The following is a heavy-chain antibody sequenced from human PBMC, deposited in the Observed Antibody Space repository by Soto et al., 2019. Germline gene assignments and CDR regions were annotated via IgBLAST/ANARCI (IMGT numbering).Heavy chain of an antibody. D-gene: IGHD6-6*01. CDR2: INHSGST. CDR1: GGSFSGYY. Sequence: QVQLQQWGAGLLKPSETLSLTCAVYGGSFSGYYWSWIRQPPGKGLEWIGEINHSGSTNYNPSLKSRVTISVDTSKNQFSLKLSSVTAADTAVYYCAGGVEGAARPHYDYWGQGTLVTVSS. V-gene: IGHV4-34*01. J-gene: IGHJ4*02. CDR3: AGGVEGAARPHYDY.